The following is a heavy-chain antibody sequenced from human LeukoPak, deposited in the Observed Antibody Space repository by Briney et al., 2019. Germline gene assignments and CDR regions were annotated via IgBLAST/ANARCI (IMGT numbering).Heavy chain of an antibody. D-gene: IGHD6-13*01. CDR1: GGSFSGYY. V-gene: IGHV4-34*01. CDR2: INHSGST. Sequence: KTSETLSLTCAVYGGSFSGYYWSWIRQPPGKGLEWIGEINHSGSTNYNPSLKSRVTISVDTSKNQFSLKLSSVTAADTAVYHCARYNRIKRGRQLVGYYYMDVWGKGTTVTISS. J-gene: IGHJ6*03. CDR3: ARYNRIKRGRQLVGYYYMDV.